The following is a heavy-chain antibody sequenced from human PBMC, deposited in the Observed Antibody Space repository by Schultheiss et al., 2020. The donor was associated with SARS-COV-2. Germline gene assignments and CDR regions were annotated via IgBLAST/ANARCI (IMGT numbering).Heavy chain of an antibody. CDR1: GFTFDDYG. CDR3: AREGGNPTVIVPATKLDY. Sequence: GGSLRLSCAASGFTFDDYGMSWVRQAPGKGLEWVSGINWNVGSTGYADSVKGRFTISRDNAKNSLYLQMNSLRAEDTALYYCAREGGNPTVIVPATKLDYWGQGTLVTVSS. J-gene: IGHJ4*02. CDR2: INWNVGST. V-gene: IGHV3-20*04. D-gene: IGHD2-2*01.